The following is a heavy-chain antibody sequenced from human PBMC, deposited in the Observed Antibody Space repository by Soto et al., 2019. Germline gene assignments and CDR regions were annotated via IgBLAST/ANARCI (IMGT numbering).Heavy chain of an antibody. CDR3: ARGIVVRGQGWFYP. V-gene: IGHV1-2*02. Sequence: ASVKVSCKASGYTFTGYYIHWVRQAPGQGLEWMGWINPNSGDTNLAQKFQGRVTMTRDTSISTTYMELSRLASDDTAAYFCARGIVVRGQGWFYPWGQGTLVTVSS. D-gene: IGHD2-15*01. J-gene: IGHJ5*02. CDR2: INPNSGDT. CDR1: GYTFTGYY.